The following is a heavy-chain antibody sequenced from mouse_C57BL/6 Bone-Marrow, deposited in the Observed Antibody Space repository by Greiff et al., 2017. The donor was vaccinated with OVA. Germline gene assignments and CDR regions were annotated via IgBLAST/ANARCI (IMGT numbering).Heavy chain of an antibody. Sequence: EVMLVESGGGLVQPKGSLKLSCAASGFTFNTYAMHWVRQAPGKGLEWVARIRSKSSNYATYYADSVKDRFTISRDDSQSMLYLQMNNLKTEDTAMYYCVRGESGIYDGYFDYWGQGTTLTVSS. D-gene: IGHD2-3*01. CDR2: IRSKSSNYAT. V-gene: IGHV10-3*01. CDR3: VRGESGIYDGYFDY. CDR1: GFTFNTYA. J-gene: IGHJ2*01.